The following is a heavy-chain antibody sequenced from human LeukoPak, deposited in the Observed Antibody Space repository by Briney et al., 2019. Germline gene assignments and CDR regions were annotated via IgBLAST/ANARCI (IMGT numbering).Heavy chain of an antibody. CDR1: GFTFISYA. CDR3: AKPSITDDYFDY. CDR2: ISGSGGRT. Sequence: PGGSLRLSCAASGFTFISYAMNWVRQAPGKGLQWVSGISGSGGRTYYADSVKGRFTISRDNSKNMLYLQMNSLRAEETAVYYCAKPSITDDYFDYWGQGTLVTVSS. D-gene: IGHD3-10*01. J-gene: IGHJ4*02. V-gene: IGHV3-23*01.